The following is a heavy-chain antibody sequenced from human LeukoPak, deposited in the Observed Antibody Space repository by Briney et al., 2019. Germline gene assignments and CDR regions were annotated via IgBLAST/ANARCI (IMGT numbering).Heavy chain of an antibody. J-gene: IGHJ2*01. V-gene: IGHV4-59*01. Sequence: PSETLSLTCTVSGGSISSYYWSWIRQPPGKGLEWIGYIYYSGSTNYNPSLKSRVTISVDTSKNQFSLKLSSVTAADTAVYYCARSRRSAHCSSTSCPGYWYFDLWGRGTLVTVSS. CDR2: IYYSGST. CDR3: ARSRRSAHCSSTSCPGYWYFDL. D-gene: IGHD2-2*01. CDR1: GGSISSYY.